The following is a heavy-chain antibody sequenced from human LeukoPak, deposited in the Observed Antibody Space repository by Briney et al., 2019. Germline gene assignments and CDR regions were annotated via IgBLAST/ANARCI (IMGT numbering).Heavy chain of an antibody. CDR3: ARGDSVPLGGGNLLRVLYFHD. CDR1: GGSFTNCP. V-gene: IGHV1-69*13. J-gene: IGHJ1*01. D-gene: IGHD4-23*01. CDR2: IIPMFGST. Sequence: SVKVSCKASGGSFTNCPFHWVRQAPGQGLEWMGGIIPMFGSTDYAQKFQGRLTITADESTTTAYLELSSLRSEDTAVYYCARGDSVPLGGGNLLRVLYFHDWGQGTLVAVSS.